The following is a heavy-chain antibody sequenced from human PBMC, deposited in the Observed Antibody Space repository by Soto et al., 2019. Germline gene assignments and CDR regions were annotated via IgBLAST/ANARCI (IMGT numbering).Heavy chain of an antibody. CDR3: ARLWGYGDYGEMGY. D-gene: IGHD4-17*01. CDR2: ISAYNGNT. J-gene: IGHJ4*02. V-gene: IGHV1-18*01. Sequence: QVQLVQSGAEVKKPGASVKVSCKASGYTFTSYGISWVRQAPGQGLEWMGWISAYNGNTNYAQKLQGRVTMTTDTSPSTAYRALRGLRSDDTAVYYCARLWGYGDYGEMGYWGQGTLVTVSS. CDR1: GYTFTSYG.